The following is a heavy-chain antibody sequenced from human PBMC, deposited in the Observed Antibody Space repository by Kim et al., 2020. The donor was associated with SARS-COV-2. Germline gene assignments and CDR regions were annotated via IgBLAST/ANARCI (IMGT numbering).Heavy chain of an antibody. CDR2: INTNTGNP. D-gene: IGHD2-2*02. Sequence: ASVKVSCKASGYTFTSYAMNWVRQAPGQGLEWMGWINTNTGNPTYAQGFTGRFFFSLDTSVSTAYLQISSLKAEDTAVYYCARDRYPYGEGWFDPWGRGTLVTVSS. J-gene: IGHJ5*02. CDR3: ARDRYPYGEGWFDP. V-gene: IGHV7-4-1*02. CDR1: GYTFTSYA.